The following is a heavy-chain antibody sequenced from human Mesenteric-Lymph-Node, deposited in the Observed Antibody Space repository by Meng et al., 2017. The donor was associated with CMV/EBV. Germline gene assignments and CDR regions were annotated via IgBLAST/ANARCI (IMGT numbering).Heavy chain of an antibody. J-gene: IGHJ4*02. CDR3: ARGSSYDILTGYFDY. Sequence: VQFLQWGAGLLKPSETLSVTCAVYGGSFRGYYWNWIRQSPEKGLEWIVEINHSGSTTYNPSFTSRIIISVDTSTNQISLNMSSVTAADTAVYYCARGSSYDILTGYFDYWCQGALVTVSS. D-gene: IGHD3-9*01. V-gene: IGHV4-34*01. CDR2: INHSGST. CDR1: GGSFRGYY.